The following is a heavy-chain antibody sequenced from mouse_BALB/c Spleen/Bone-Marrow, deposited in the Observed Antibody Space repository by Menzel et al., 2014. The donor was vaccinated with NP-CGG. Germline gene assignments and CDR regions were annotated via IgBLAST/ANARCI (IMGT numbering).Heavy chain of an antibody. D-gene: IGHD1-1*01. J-gene: IGHJ4*01. CDR2: IWAGGST. CDR3: ARGSYYEGAMDY. Sequence: VQLQQSGPGLVAPPQSLSITCTVSGFSLTSYGVRWVRQPPGKVLEWLGVIWAGGSTNYNSALMSRLSISKDNSKSQVFLKMNSLQTDDTAMYYCARGSYYEGAMDYWGQGTSVTVSS. CDR1: GFSLTSYG. V-gene: IGHV2-9*02.